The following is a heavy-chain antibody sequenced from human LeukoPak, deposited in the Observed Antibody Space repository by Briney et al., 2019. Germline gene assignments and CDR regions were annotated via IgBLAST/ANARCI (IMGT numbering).Heavy chain of an antibody. CDR2: ISGSGGST. V-gene: IGHV3-23*01. D-gene: IGHD1-26*01. CDR3: AKTHLVGATTTRGFDY. Sequence: PGGTLRLSCAASGFTFSSYGMSWVRQAPGKGLEWVSAISGSGGSTYYADSVKGRFTISRDNSKNTLYLQMNSLRAEDTAVYYCAKTHLVGATTTRGFDYWGQGTLVTVSS. CDR1: GFTFSSYG. J-gene: IGHJ4*02.